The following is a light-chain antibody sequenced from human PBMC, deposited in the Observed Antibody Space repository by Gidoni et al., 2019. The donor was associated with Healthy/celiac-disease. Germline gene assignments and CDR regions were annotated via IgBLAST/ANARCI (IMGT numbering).Light chain of an antibody. Sequence: AIRRTQSPFSLSASVGDRVTITCWASQGISSYLAWYQQKPAKAPKLFIYSASSLQSGVPSRFSGSGSGTDYTLTISRLQPVDFATYYCQQYYSTPRKITFGPGTKVDIK. CDR1: QGISSY. CDR3: QQYYSTPRKIT. CDR2: SAS. V-gene: IGKV1D-43*01. J-gene: IGKJ3*01.